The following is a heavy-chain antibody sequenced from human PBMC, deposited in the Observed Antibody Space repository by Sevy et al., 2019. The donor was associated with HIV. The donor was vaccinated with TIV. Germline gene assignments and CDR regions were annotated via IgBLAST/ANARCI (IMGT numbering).Heavy chain of an antibody. CDR2: IKRDGSEK. CDR1: GFTFSNYW. CDR3: AGDCSSATCLWGLDV. J-gene: IGHJ6*02. D-gene: IGHD2-2*01. Sequence: GVSLRLSCAASGFTFSNYWMSWVRQAPGKGLEWVANIKRDGSEKYYVASVKGRFTISRDNAKTSLYLQMNSLRAEDTAVYYCAGDCSSATCLWGLDVWGQGTTVTVSS. V-gene: IGHV3-7*03.